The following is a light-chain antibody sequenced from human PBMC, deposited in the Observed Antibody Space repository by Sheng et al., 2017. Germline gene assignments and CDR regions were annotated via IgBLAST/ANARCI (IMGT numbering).Light chain of an antibody. Sequence: SYELTQPPSVSVSPGQTVSITCSGDKLGNKYVSWYQQKPGQSPVVVIYQDSKRPSGIPERFSGSNSGNSATLTISGTQAVDESDYFCQAWDRGIVVFGGGTKLAVL. V-gene: IGLV3-1*01. CDR3: QAWDRGIVV. CDR1: KLGNKY. CDR2: QDS. J-gene: IGLJ2*01.